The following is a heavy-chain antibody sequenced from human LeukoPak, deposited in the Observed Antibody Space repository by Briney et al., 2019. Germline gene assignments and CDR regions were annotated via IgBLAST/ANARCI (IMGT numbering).Heavy chain of an antibody. CDR1: GFTFSSYA. V-gene: IGHV3-30-3*01. CDR3: ARVGGYSLFDY. J-gene: IGHJ4*02. Sequence: GGSLRLSCAASGFTFSSYAMHWVRQAPGKGLEWVAVISYDGSNKYYADSVKGRFTISRDNSKNTLYLQMNSLRAEDTAVYYCARVGGYSLFDYWGQGTLVTVSS. D-gene: IGHD5-12*01. CDR2: ISYDGSNK.